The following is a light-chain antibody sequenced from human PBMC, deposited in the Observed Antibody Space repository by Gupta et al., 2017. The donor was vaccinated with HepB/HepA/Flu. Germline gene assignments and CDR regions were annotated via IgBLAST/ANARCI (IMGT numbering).Light chain of an antibody. Sequence: DIQMTQSPSTLSASVGDRVTITCRANQNINSWLAWYQQKPGKAPNLLIYKASSLESGVPSRFSGSGSGTEFTLTISCLQPDDFAIYYCQQYNSYSRGTFGQGTKVEIK. CDR1: QNINSW. CDR2: KAS. V-gene: IGKV1-5*03. CDR3: QQYNSYSRGT. J-gene: IGKJ1*01.